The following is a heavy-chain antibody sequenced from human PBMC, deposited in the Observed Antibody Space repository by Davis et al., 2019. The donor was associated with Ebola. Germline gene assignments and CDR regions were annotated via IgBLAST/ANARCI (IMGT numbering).Heavy chain of an antibody. D-gene: IGHD3-10*01. CDR2: IYYGEGGST. CDR3: VREGSGNYSNPTVYFDY. Sequence: PSETLSLTCTVSGGSISSSRYYWAWIRQPPGKGLEWIGTIYYGEGGSTYYNPSLRSRLTISVDTSKNQFSLRLSSVTAADTAVYYCVREGSGNYSNPTVYFDYWGQGTLVTVSS. CDR1: GGSISSSRYY. V-gene: IGHV4-39*01. J-gene: IGHJ4*02.